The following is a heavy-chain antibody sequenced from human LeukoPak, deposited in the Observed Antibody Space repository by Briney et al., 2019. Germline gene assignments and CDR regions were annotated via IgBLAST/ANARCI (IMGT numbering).Heavy chain of an antibody. CDR2: FDPEDGET. V-gene: IGHV1-24*01. CDR3: ARGLRGFWSGYYTYNWFDP. Sequence: ASVKVSCKVSGYTLTELSMHWVRQTPGKGLEWMGGFDPEDGETIYAQKFQGRVTMTEDTSTDTAYMELSSLRSEDTAVYYCARGLRGFWSGYYTYNWFDPWAQGTLVTVSS. J-gene: IGHJ5*02. D-gene: IGHD3-3*01. CDR1: GYTLTELS.